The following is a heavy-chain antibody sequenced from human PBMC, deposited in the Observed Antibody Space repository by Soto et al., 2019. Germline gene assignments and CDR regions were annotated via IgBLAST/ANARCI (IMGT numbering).Heavy chain of an antibody. V-gene: IGHV1-2*04. Sequence: HVQLVQSGAEVKKPGASVKVSCKASGYTFTDYSIHWVRQAPGQGLEWIGWINANSGGTNYGQNFEGWVTMTRGTSINTAYMGVTNLKSDDTGGYYCGRGHVLRFLEWLSYGLDVWGQGTTVTVSS. J-gene: IGHJ6*02. CDR1: GYTFTDYS. CDR3: GRGHVLRFLEWLSYGLDV. D-gene: IGHD3-3*01. CDR2: INANSGGT.